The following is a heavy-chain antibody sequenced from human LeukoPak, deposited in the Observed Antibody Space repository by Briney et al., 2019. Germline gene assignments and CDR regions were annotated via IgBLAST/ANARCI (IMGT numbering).Heavy chain of an antibody. D-gene: IGHD3-3*01. V-gene: IGHV4-30-2*01. CDR3: AREGDFWSGSFDY. Sequence: SETLSLTCAVSGGSISSGGYSWSWIRQPPGKGLEWIGYISHSGSPSYNPSLKSRVTLSVDRSKNQFSLKLSSVTAADTAVYYCAREGDFWSGSFDYWGQGTLVTVSS. CDR1: GGSISSGGYS. CDR2: ISHSGSP. J-gene: IGHJ4*02.